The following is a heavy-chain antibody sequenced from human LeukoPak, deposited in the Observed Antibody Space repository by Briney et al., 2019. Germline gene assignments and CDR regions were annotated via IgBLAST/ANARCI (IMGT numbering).Heavy chain of an antibody. V-gene: IGHV3-53*01. J-gene: IGHJ4*02. Sequence: GGSLRLSCAASGFTVSSNYMSWVRQAPGKGLEWVSVIYSGGSTYYADSVKGRFTISRDNSKNTLYLQVNSLRAEDTAVHYCARGHRRIFGVVRPFDYWGQGTLVTVSS. CDR1: GFTVSSNY. D-gene: IGHD3-3*01. CDR3: ARGHRRIFGVVRPFDY. CDR2: IYSGGST.